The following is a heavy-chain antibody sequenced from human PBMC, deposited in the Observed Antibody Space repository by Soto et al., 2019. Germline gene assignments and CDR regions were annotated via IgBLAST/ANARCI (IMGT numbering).Heavy chain of an antibody. CDR3: ARDSGKGAYFDY. CDR1: GFTFSDHY. V-gene: IGHV3-72*01. CDR2: IRNKANSYTT. D-gene: IGHD1-26*01. J-gene: IGHJ4*01. Sequence: EVQLVESGGGLVQPGGSQRLSCAASGFTFSDHYMDWVRQAPGKGLEWVGRIRNKANSYTTDYAASVKGRFTISRDDSQNSLYLQMNSLKTEDTAIYYCARDSGKGAYFDYWGHGTLANFSA.